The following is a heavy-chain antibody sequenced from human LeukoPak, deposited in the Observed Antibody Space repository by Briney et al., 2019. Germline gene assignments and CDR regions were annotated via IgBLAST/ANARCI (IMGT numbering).Heavy chain of an antibody. Sequence: GGSLRLSCAASGFTFSSYDMHWVRQGPRKGLEWVSGIDTAGGTYYAGSVKGRFTISRENAKNSFYLQMNSLRAGDTAVYFCTRRMRGLGSYSDAFDIWGQGTMVTVSS. CDR3: TRRMRGLGSYSDAFDI. V-gene: IGHV3-13*04. J-gene: IGHJ3*02. CDR2: IDTAGGT. CDR1: GFTFSSYD. D-gene: IGHD3-10*01.